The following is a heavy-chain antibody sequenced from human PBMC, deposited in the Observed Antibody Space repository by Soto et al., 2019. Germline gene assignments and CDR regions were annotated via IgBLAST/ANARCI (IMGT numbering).Heavy chain of an antibody. J-gene: IGHJ4*02. Sequence: PSETLSLTCTVSGGSINTYYWNWIRQPPGKGLELIAYIYYNGNTDSNPSLEGRVTISSDTSKDQFSLKLTSMTAADTAVYYCASGHYDFWSGYFATIDYWGQGTLVTVSS. CDR1: GGSINTYY. CDR2: IYYNGNT. D-gene: IGHD3-3*01. V-gene: IGHV4-59*08. CDR3: ASGHYDFWSGYFATIDY.